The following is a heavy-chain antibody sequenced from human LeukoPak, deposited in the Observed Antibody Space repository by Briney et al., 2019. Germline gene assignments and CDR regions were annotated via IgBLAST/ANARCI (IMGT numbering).Heavy chain of an antibody. D-gene: IGHD4-23*01. J-gene: IGHJ6*03. CDR3: ARSTVVNGRYYYYYMDV. Sequence: GGSLRLSCAASGFTVSSYYMSWVRQAPGKGLEWVSVIDSGGSTYYADSVKGRFTISRDNSRNTLYLQMNSLRAEDTAVYYCARSTVVNGRYYYYYMDVWGKGTTVSVSS. CDR1: GFTVSSYY. CDR2: IDSGGST. V-gene: IGHV3-53*01.